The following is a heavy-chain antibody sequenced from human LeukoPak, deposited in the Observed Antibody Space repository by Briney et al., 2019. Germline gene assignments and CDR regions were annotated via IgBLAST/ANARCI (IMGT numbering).Heavy chain of an antibody. D-gene: IGHD5-24*01. CDR3: ARMTDGYNIFDY. J-gene: IGHJ4*02. CDR1: GGSISSGDYY. CDR2: IYYSGST. Sequence: PSQTLSLTCTVSGGSISSGDYYWSWIRQPPGKGLEWIGYIYYSGSTYYNPSLKSRVTISVDKSKNQFSLKLSSVTAADTAVYYCARMTDGYNIFDYWGQGTLVTVSS. V-gene: IGHV4-30-4*08.